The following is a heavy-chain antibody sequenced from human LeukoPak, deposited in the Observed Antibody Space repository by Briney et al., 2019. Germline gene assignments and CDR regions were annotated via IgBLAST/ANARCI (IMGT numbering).Heavy chain of an antibody. Sequence: PSVKVSCKASGYTFTSYDINWVRQATGQGLEWMGWMNPNSGNTGYAQKFQGRVTLTRNTSISTAYMELSSLRSEDTAVYYCARGAGYCSSASCYGSYYYVDVWGKGTTVTVSS. V-gene: IGHV1-8*01. CDR2: MNPNSGNT. D-gene: IGHD2-2*01. J-gene: IGHJ6*03. CDR1: GYTFTSYD. CDR3: ARGAGYCSSASCYGSYYYVDV.